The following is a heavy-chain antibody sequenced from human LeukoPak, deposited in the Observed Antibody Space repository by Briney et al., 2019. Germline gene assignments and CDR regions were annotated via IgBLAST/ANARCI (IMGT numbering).Heavy chain of an antibody. Sequence: SETLSLTCTVSGYSISSGYYWSWIRQPAGKGLEWIGRISSSGSTNYNPSLKSRVTISVDTSKNQFSLKLSPVTGADTAVYYCARYYYDSSGSDAFDIWGQGTMVTVSS. V-gene: IGHV4-38-2*02. CDR2: ISSSGST. J-gene: IGHJ3*02. CDR1: GYSISSGYY. CDR3: ARYYYDSSGSDAFDI. D-gene: IGHD3-22*01.